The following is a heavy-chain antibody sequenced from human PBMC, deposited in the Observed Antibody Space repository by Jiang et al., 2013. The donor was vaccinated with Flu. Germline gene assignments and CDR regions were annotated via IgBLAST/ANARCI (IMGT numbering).Heavy chain of an antibody. CDR3: ATEQYYYGSGSYDFDY. CDR2: ISAYNGNT. Sequence: SGAEVKKPGASVKVSCKASGYTFTSYGISWVRQAPGQGLEWMGWISAYNGNTNYAQKLQGRVTMTTDTSTSTAYMELRSLRSDDTAVYYCATEQYYYGSGSYDFDYWGQGTLVSVSS. J-gene: IGHJ4*02. CDR1: GYTFTSYG. D-gene: IGHD3-10*01. V-gene: IGHV1-18*01.